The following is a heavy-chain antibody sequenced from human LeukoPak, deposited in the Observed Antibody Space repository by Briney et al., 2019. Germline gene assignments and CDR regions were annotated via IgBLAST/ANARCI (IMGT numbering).Heavy chain of an antibody. Sequence: ASVKVSCKASGYTFTSYDINWVRQATGQGLEWMGWMNPNSGNTGCAQKFQGRVTMTRNTSISTAYMELSSLRSEDTAVYYCARGRRGYYDILTGYYLFDYWGQGTLVTVSS. D-gene: IGHD3-9*01. CDR1: GYTFTSYD. J-gene: IGHJ4*02. CDR2: MNPNSGNT. V-gene: IGHV1-8*01. CDR3: ARGRRGYYDILTGYYLFDY.